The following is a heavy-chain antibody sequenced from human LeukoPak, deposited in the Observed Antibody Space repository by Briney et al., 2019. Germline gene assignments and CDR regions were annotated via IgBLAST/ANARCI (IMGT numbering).Heavy chain of an antibody. CDR1: GFTLTSNY. Sequence: PGGSLRLSCAASGFTLTSNYMSWVRKAPGKGLEWVSFVYSGGDTYYSDSVKGRFTISRDNSKNTLYLQMNSLRAEDTAVYYCARGLNTPLSDYWGQGTLVIVSS. J-gene: IGHJ4*02. CDR2: VYSGGDT. CDR3: ARGLNTPLSDY. V-gene: IGHV3-66*01. D-gene: IGHD2-2*02.